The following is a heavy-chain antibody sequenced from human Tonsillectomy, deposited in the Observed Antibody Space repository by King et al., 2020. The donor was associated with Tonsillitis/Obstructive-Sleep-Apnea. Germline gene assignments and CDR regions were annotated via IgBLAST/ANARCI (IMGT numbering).Heavy chain of an antibody. CDR1: VGGISTRTHY. J-gene: IGHJ4*02. V-gene: IGHV4-39*01. CDR3: TRLDDSGVYYFDC. Sequence: QLQESGPGLVKPSETLSLTCNVSVGGISTRTHYWGWIRQPPGKGLEWRGSIYYSGSVHYAPSLKSRVTISVDTSKNQFSLKLNSVTAADTAVYYCTRLDDSGVYYFDCWGQGTLVTVSS. D-gene: IGHD3-22*01. CDR2: IYYSGSV.